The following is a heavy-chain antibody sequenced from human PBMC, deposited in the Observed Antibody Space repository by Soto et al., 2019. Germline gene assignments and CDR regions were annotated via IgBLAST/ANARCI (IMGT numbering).Heavy chain of an antibody. Sequence: QLQLQESGSGLVKPSQTLSLTCAVSGGSISSGGYSWSWIRQPPGKGLEWIGYIYHSGSTYYNPSLTSRVTISAVRSKIQCSLELSSVTAAYTGVYYCARVPDRWGQGTLVTVSS. D-gene: IGHD2-2*01. CDR3: ARVPDR. CDR1: GGSISSGGYS. V-gene: IGHV4-30-2*01. J-gene: IGHJ5*02. CDR2: IYHSGST.